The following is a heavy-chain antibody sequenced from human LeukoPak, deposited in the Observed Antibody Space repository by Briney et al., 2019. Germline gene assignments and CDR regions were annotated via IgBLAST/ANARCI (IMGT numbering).Heavy chain of an antibody. J-gene: IGHJ4*02. CDR1: GFTFSSYY. D-gene: IGHD1-26*01. Sequence: VGSLRLSCADSGFTFSSYYFSCVCQAPGKGLGWVSSISSGSTYIYYADSVKGRFTTSRDNAKNSLSLHMNSLRAEDTAVYYCAREDGAGVGGVIDCWGQGTLVTVSS. CDR2: ISSGSTYI. V-gene: IGHV3-21*03. CDR3: AREDGAGVGGVIDC.